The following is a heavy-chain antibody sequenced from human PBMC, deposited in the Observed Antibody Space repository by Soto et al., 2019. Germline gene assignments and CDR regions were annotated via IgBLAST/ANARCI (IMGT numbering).Heavy chain of an antibody. J-gene: IGHJ6*02. CDR1: GYTFTSYY. CDR2: INPDGVGT. Sequence: QVQLVQSGAEVKKPGASVKVSCKASGYTFTSYYMHWVRLAPGQGLEWMGIINPDGVGTSYAQQSQGRVIMTKDTATSTVYKDMSSLSSEDTAVYYCAVGRNYLGMDVWGQGTTVTVSS. CDR3: AVGRNYLGMDV. V-gene: IGHV1-46*01.